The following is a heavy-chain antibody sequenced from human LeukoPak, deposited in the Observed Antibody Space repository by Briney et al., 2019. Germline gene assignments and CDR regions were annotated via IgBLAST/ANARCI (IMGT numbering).Heavy chain of an antibody. V-gene: IGHV3-7*01. D-gene: IGHD3-22*01. CDR2: INADGSEE. J-gene: IGHJ3*01. CDR3: ARDWLAGNPYHAFDL. CDR1: GLTFSSYW. Sequence: GVSLRLSCPASGLTFSSYWMSWVRQAPGQGLESLAYINADGSEEYYVDSVKGRFSISRDNAKNSLYLQMHSLRAEDTAVYYCARDWLAGNPYHAFDLWGKGTMVTVSS.